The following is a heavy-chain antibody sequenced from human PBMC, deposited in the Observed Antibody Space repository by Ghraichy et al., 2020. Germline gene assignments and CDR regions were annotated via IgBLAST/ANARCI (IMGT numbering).Heavy chain of an antibody. CDR3: AVNYYDSSGYFYALGY. V-gene: IGHV4-59*01. CDR1: GGSISSYS. Sequence: SETLSLTCTVSGGSISSYSWSWIRQPPGKGLEWIGYIYYSGSTNYSPSLKSRVTILVDTSKNQFSLKLSSVTAADTAVYYCAVNYYDSSGYFYALGYWGQGTLVTVSS. D-gene: IGHD3-22*01. CDR2: IYYSGST. J-gene: IGHJ4*02.